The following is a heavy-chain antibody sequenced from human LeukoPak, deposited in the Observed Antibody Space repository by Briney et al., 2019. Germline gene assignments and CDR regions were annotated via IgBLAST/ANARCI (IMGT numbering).Heavy chain of an antibody. J-gene: IGHJ4*02. CDR1: GFTFSYYG. Sequence: GGSLRLSCAASGFTFSYYGLIWVRQAPGKGLEWVSYITGGSTTKNYADSVKGRFTISRDNAKNSLYLQMNSLRAEDTAIYYCARDGDIAVATAPYYFDYWGQGILVTVSS. V-gene: IGHV3-48*03. D-gene: IGHD6-19*01. CDR3: ARDGDIAVATAPYYFDY. CDR2: ITGGSTTK.